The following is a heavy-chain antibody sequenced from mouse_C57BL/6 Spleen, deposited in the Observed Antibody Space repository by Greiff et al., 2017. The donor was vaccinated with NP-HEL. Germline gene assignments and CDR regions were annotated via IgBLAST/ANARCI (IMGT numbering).Heavy chain of an antibody. V-gene: IGHV1-4*01. CDR1: GYTFTSYT. D-gene: IGHD1-1*01. J-gene: IGHJ1*03. CDR2: INPSSGYT. CDR3: ARGTVVADWYFDV. Sequence: QVQLKQSGAELARPGASVKMSYKASGYTFTSYTMHWVKQRPGQGLEWIGYINPSSGYTKYNQKFKDKATLTADKSSSTAYMQLSSLTSEDSAVYYCARGTVVADWYFDVWGTGTTVTVSS.